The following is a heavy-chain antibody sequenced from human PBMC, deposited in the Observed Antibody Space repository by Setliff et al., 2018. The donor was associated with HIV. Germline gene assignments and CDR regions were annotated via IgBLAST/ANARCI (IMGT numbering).Heavy chain of an antibody. CDR2: ISAYNGDT. CDR1: GYTFNNYG. CDR3: ARRRTDSVSWYDSEFDP. D-gene: IGHD6-13*01. J-gene: IGHJ5*02. V-gene: IGHV1-18*01. Sequence: ASVKVSCKASGYTFNNYGISWVRQAPGQGLEWMGWISAYNGDTKYAQKLQGRVTMTRDTSISTAYMELSSLRSDDTAVYYCARRRTDSVSWYDSEFDPWGQGTLVTVSS.